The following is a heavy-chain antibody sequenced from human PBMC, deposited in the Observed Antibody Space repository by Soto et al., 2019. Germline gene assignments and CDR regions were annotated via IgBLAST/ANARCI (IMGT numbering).Heavy chain of an antibody. CDR1: GFIFSDYS. CDR3: TREGS. Sequence: PGGSLRLSCAASGFIFSDYSMNWVRQFPGKGLEWIAYIDGGSSAIHYTDSVKGRSTISRDNARNSLYLQVNSLRDEDTAVYYCTREGSWGRGTQVTVSS. J-gene: IGHJ4*02. V-gene: IGHV3-48*02. CDR2: IDGGSSAI.